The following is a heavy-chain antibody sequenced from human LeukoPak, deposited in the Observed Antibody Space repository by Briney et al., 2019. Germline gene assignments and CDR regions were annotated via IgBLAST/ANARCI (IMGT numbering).Heavy chain of an antibody. D-gene: IGHD2/OR15-2a*01. CDR1: GGSISSYY. J-gene: IGHJ3*02. V-gene: IGHV4-59*01. Sequence: SETLSLTCTVSGGSISSYYWSWIRQPPGKGLEWIGYIYYSGSTNYNPSLKSRVTISVDTSKKQFSLKVRSVTAADTAVYYCAREEAVYASTDEAFDNWGQGTMVIVSS. CDR3: AREEAVYASTDEAFDN. CDR2: IYYSGST.